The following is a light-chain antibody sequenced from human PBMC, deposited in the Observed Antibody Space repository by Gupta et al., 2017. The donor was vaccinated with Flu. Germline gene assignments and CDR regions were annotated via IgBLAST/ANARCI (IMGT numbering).Light chain of an antibody. CDR2: SNS. CDR1: NSNIGTNT. CDR3: ASWNYSLNGLV. J-gene: IGLJ3*02. Sequence: RVTISCSGSNSNIGTNTVNWDQHLPVTAPNLRIYSNSRRPSEGPARVSSSKFGTSASLAINGLQADDEADYYCASWNYSLNGLVFGGGTKLTGL. V-gene: IGLV1-44*01.